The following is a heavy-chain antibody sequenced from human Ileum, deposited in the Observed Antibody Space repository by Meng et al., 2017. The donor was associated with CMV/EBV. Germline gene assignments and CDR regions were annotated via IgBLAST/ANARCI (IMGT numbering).Heavy chain of an antibody. J-gene: IGHJ6*02. Sequence: GESLKISCAASGFSFNDFYMTWIRLTPGTGLEWVAYISPGSTTINYADSVQGRFIIARDNAQNSLYLQMNSLRVEDTAVYFCTRDHRRWSTSGGYFYGLDVWGRGTTVTVSS. D-gene: IGHD3-16*01. CDR2: ISPGSTTI. CDR3: TRDHRRWSTSGGYFYGLDV. CDR1: GFSFNDFY. V-gene: IGHV3-11*01.